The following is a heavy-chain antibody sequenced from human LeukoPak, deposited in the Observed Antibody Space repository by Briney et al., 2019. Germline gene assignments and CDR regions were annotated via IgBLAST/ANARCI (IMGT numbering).Heavy chain of an antibody. J-gene: IGHJ4*02. CDR1: GFTFSSYA. CDR3: ARDFGKAAAGTVDY. Sequence: PGGSLRLSCAASGFTFSSYAMSWVRQAPGKGLEWVSAISGSGGSTYYADSVKGRFTISRDNSKNTLYLQMNSLRAEDTAVYYCARDFGKAAAGTVDYWGQGTLVTVSS. CDR2: ISGSGGST. V-gene: IGHV3-23*01. D-gene: IGHD6-13*01.